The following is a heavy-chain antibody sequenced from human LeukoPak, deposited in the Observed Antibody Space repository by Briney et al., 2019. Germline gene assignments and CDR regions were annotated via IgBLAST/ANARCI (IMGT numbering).Heavy chain of an antibody. V-gene: IGHV4-30-4*01. CDR2: IYNCGST. CDR3: ARSDNYVWFDP. CDR1: GGSISSGDYY. Sequence: SETLSLTCTVSGGSISSGDYYWSWIRQPPGKGLEWIGYIYNCGSTYYNPSLKSRVTISVDTSKNQFSLKLSSVTAADTAVYYCARSDNYVWFDPWGQGTLVTVSS. J-gene: IGHJ5*02. D-gene: IGHD3-10*02.